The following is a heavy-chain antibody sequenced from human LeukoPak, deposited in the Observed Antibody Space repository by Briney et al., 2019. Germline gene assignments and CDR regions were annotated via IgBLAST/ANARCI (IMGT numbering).Heavy chain of an antibody. D-gene: IGHD2-2*01. V-gene: IGHV3-48*03. CDR2: ISSSGSTK. CDR3: ARRYCSSTSCTLDY. CDR1: GFTLSSYE. Sequence: PGGSLRLSCAASGFTLSSYEMNWVRQAPGKGLEWVSYISSSGSTKYYADSVKGRFTISRDNAENSLYLQMNSLRAEDTAVYYCARRYCSSTSCTLDYWGQGTLVTVSS. J-gene: IGHJ4*02.